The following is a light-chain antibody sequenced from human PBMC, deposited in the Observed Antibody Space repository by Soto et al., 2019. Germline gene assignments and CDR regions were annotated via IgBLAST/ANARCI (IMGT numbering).Light chain of an antibody. J-gene: IGKJ1*01. V-gene: IGKV3-20*01. CDR1: QSVGTSW. CDR3: QQYASSQWT. Sequence: EIVSTQSPGTLSLSPGERVTLSCRASQSVGTSWLAWYQQKPGQSPRLLIYSTSSRATGIPDRFSGSGSETDFALTISTLEPEDSAVYYRQQYASSQWTFGQGTKVEIK. CDR2: STS.